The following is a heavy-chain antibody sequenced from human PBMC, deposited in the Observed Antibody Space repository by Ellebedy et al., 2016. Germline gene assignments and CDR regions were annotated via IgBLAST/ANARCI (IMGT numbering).Heavy chain of an antibody. V-gene: IGHV3-7*03. J-gene: IGHJ4*02. D-gene: IGHD6-13*01. CDR2: IRQDGVEV. CDR3: ARDPGIASAGTVGYFDY. CDR1: GFTFSNFW. Sequence: GGSLRLSCAASGFTFSNFWMGWVRQAPGKGLEWVANIRQDGVEVHYVDSVRGRFTISRDNAKNLLFLKMNSLRGEDTAVYYCARDPGIASAGTVGYFDYWGQGTLVTVSS.